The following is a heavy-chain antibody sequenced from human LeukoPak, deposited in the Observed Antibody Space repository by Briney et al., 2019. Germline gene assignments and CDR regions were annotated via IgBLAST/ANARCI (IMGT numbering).Heavy chain of an antibody. Sequence: GESLKISCKGSGYSFTSYWIGWVRQMPGKGLELMGVIYPGDSDTRYSPSFQGPVTISADKSISTAYLQWSSLKASDTAMSYCARSRGILTGYPPSPRSYYYYGMDVWGQGTTVTVSS. CDR1: GYSFTSYW. V-gene: IGHV5-51*01. CDR2: IYPGDSDT. D-gene: IGHD3-9*01. CDR3: ARSRGILTGYPPSPRSYYYYGMDV. J-gene: IGHJ6*02.